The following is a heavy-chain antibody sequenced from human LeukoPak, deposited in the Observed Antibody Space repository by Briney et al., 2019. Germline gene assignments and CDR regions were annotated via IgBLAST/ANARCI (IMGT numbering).Heavy chain of an antibody. J-gene: IGHJ4*02. CDR2: ISYDGSNK. Sequence: PGRSLRLSCTASRFTFSDYGMNWVRQAPGKGLEWVAFISYDGSNKYYADSVKGRFTISRDNSKNTLYLQMNSLRAEDTAVYYCAKELDYGGNSPFHYWGQGTLVTVSS. D-gene: IGHD4-23*01. V-gene: IGHV3-30*18. CDR3: AKELDYGGNSPFHY. CDR1: RFTFSDYG.